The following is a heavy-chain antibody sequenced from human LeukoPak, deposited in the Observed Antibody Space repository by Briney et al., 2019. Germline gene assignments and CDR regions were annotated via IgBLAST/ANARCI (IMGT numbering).Heavy chain of an antibody. CDR1: GFTLSSYG. J-gene: IGHJ4*02. V-gene: IGHV3-30*02. CDR2: IRYDGSNK. Sequence: GGSLRLSCAASGFTLSSYGMHWVRQAPGKGLEWVAFIRYDGSNKYYADSVKGRFTISRDNSKNTLYLQMNSLRAEDTAVYYCAKEFGGLYYYDSSGYFDYWGQGTLVTVSS. CDR3: AKEFGGLYYYDSSGYFDY. D-gene: IGHD3-22*01.